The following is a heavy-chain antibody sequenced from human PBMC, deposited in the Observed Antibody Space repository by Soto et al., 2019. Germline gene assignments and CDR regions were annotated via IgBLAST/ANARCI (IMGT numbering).Heavy chain of an antibody. Sequence: GGSLRLSCAASGFTFDDYAMHWVRQAPGKGLEWVSLISWDGGSTYYADSVKGRFTISRDNSKNSLYLQMNSLRAEDTALYYCAKDIDGWGSGSYYNYYYYGMDVWGQGTTVTVSS. D-gene: IGHD3-10*01. CDR1: GFTFDDYA. V-gene: IGHV3-43D*03. CDR3: AKDIDGWGSGSYYNYYYYGMDV. J-gene: IGHJ6*02. CDR2: ISWDGGST.